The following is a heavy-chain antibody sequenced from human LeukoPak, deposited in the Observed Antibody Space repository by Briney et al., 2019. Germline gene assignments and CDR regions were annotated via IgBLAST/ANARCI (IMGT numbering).Heavy chain of an antibody. D-gene: IGHD3-16*01. Sequence: GGSLRLSCVASGFSFSKYWMNWVRQAPGKGLEWVSGISGSGGSTYYADSVKGRFTFSRDNSKNTLYLQMNSLRAGDTAVYYCAKWAGAWGNYYYGMDVWGQGTTVTVSS. CDR1: GFSFSKYW. CDR3: AKWAGAWGNYYYGMDV. J-gene: IGHJ6*02. CDR2: ISGSGGST. V-gene: IGHV3-23*01.